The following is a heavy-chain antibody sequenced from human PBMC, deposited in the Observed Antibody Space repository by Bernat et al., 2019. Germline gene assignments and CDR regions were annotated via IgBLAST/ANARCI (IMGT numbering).Heavy chain of an antibody. CDR3: ARHYREDGSVS. V-gene: IGHV4-39*01. CDR2: IFYSGST. J-gene: IGHJ4*02. Sequence: QLQLRESGPGLVTPSETLSLTCTVSGASISSMSYYWGWIRQPPGRGLEWIGTIFYSGSTFYNPSLKSRVTISVDTSKNQFSLKLNSVTAADTSVYYCARHYREDGSVSRGQGTLVTVSS. CDR1: GASISSMSYY. D-gene: IGHD1-26*01.